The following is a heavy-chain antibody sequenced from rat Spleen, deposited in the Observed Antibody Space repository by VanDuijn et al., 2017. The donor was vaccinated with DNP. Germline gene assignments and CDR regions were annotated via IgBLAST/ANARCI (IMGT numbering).Heavy chain of an antibody. CDR1: GFTFSDYY. V-gene: IGHV5-29*01. CDR2: ISYDGSST. J-gene: IGHJ2*01. Sequence: EVQLVESDGGLVQPGRSLKLSCAASGFTFSDYYMAWVRQAPTKGLEWVATISYDGSSTYYRDSVKGRFTISRDNAKTSLHLQMDSLRSEDTATYYCARHRTISPYYYDMDAWGQGIMVTVSS. D-gene: IGHD1-12*01. CDR3: ARHRTISPYYYDMDA.